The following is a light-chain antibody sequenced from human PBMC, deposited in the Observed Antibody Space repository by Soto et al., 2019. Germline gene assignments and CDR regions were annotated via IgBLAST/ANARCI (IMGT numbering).Light chain of an antibody. CDR1: SSDVGGYNY. J-gene: IGLJ2*01. V-gene: IGLV2-8*01. CDR3: NSYAGTNNLV. Sequence: QSALTQPPSASGSPGQSVTISCTGTSSDVGGYNYVSWYQQHPGKAPKLLMYDVSERPSGVPDRFSGSKSGNTASLTVSGLHAEDEADYYCNSYAGTNNLVFGGGTKVTVL. CDR2: DVS.